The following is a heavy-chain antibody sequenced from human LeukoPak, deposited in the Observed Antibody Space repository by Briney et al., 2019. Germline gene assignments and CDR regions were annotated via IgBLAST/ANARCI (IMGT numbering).Heavy chain of an antibody. CDR1: GFTFSSYS. V-gene: IGHV3-21*01. Sequence: GGSLRLSCAASGFTFSSYSMNWVRQAPGKGLEWVSSISSSSCYIYYADSVKGRFTISRDNAKNSLYLQMNSLRAEDTAVYYCAKVTYGSGSPHPKGSRWFGPWGEGTLVTVSS. J-gene: IGHJ5*02. CDR2: ISSSSCYI. CDR3: AKVTYGSGSPHPKGSRWFGP. D-gene: IGHD3-10*01.